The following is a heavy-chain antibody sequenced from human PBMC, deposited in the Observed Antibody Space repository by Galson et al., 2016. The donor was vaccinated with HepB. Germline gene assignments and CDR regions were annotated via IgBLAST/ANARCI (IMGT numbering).Heavy chain of an antibody. V-gene: IGHV4-61*02. CDR1: VGAISMRSHY. D-gene: IGHD3-16*01. CDR3: ARDVGGAVKTHRTYDHYYYMDV. J-gene: IGHJ6*03. Sequence: TLSLTCSVSVGAISMRSHYWRWIRQPAGKGLEWNGRVYSSGSHNYSPFHTGRVTITVDTYKNQFSLRLSSVTAADTAVYYCARDVGGAVKTHRTYDHYYYMDVWGKGTTVTVPS. CDR2: VYSSGSH.